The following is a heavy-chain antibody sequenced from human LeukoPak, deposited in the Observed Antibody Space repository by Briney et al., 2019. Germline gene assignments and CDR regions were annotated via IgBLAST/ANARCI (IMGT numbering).Heavy chain of an antibody. CDR1: GGSISSYY. CDR3: ARDYGDFPAYYFDY. D-gene: IGHD4-17*01. CDR2: IYNSGIT. V-gene: IGHV4-4*07. J-gene: IGHJ4*02. Sequence: SETLSLTCTVSGGSISSYYWSWIRQPAGEGLEWIGRIYNSGITNYNPSLKSRVTTSMDTSMNQFSLKLRSVTAADTAVYYCARDYGDFPAYYFDYWGQGTLVTVSS.